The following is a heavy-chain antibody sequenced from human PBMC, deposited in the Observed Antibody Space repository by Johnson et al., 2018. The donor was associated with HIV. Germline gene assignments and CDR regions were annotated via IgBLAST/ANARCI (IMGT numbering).Heavy chain of an antibody. D-gene: IGHD4-23*01. V-gene: IGHV3-30*04. CDR2: GSYGGSHM. CDR3: AKCWQAVGTDAFDI. Sequence: VRRAPGMGLAWAAVGSYGGSHMYYADSLKSRFTISRDNSKNSLYLQMNSLRAEDTALYYCAKCWQAVGTDAFDIWGQGTMVTVSS. J-gene: IGHJ3*02.